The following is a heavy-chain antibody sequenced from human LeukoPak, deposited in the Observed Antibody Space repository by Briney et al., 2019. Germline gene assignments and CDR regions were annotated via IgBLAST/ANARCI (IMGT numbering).Heavy chain of an antibody. D-gene: IGHD3-10*01. V-gene: IGHV4-39*01. Sequence: PSETLSLTCTVSGASISSSTYYWGWSRQPPGKGLEWIVSFDYSGSIYYNPSHQSRVTITVNTTKNQLSLKQSGVADAEAALYYCARRGGSGIRGDYYFDYWGQGTVVTVSS. CDR2: FDYSGSI. CDR1: GASISSSTYY. J-gene: IGHJ4*02. CDR3: ARRGGSGIRGDYYFDY.